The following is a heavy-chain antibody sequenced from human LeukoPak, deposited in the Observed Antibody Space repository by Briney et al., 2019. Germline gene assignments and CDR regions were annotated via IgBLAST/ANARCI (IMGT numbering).Heavy chain of an antibody. Sequence: GASVKVSCKASGGTFSTFGISWVRQAPGQGLEWMGWISAYNGNTNYAQKLQGRVTMSTDTSTSTAYMELRSLRSDDTAVYYCARAILTGYYEVYIADYWGQGTLVTVSS. CDR1: GGTFSTFG. CDR3: ARAILTGYYEVYIADY. CDR2: ISAYNGNT. D-gene: IGHD3-9*01. J-gene: IGHJ4*02. V-gene: IGHV1-18*01.